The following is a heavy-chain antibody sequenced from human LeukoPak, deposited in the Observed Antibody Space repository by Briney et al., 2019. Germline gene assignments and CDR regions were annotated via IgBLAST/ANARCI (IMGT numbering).Heavy chain of an antibody. J-gene: IGHJ6*02. CDR3: ASQTTVVTPYYYGMDV. D-gene: IGHD4-23*01. V-gene: IGHV4-59*01. CDR2: IYYSGST. Sequence: ASETLSLTCTVSGGSISSYYWSWIRQPPGKGLEWIGYIYYSGSTNYNPSLKSRVTISVDTSKNQFSLKLSSVTAADTAVYYCASQTTVVTPYYYGMDVWGQGTTVTVSS. CDR1: GGSISSYY.